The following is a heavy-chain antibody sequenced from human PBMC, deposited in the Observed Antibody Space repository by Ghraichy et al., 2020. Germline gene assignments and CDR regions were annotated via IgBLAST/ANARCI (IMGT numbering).Heavy chain of an antibody. Sequence: SETLSLTCTVSGGSISSYYWSWIRQPPGKGLEWIGYIYYSGSTNYNPSLKSRVTISVDTSKNQFSLKLSSVTAADTAVYYCALGDPRWHSFDYWGQGTLVTVSS. CDR1: GGSISSYY. V-gene: IGHV4-59*01. J-gene: IGHJ4*02. CDR3: ALGDPRWHSFDY. D-gene: IGHD4-23*01. CDR2: IYYSGST.